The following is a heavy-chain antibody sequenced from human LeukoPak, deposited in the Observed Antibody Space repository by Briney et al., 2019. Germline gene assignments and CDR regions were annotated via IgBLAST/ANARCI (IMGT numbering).Heavy chain of an antibody. Sequence: PGGSLRLSCAASGFNFGNLWMHWVRQAPGKGLEWVANINQDGSEKYYVGSVKGRFTISRDNAKNSLYLQMNSLRVEDTAVYYCARAADYGGNYFDYWGQGTLVTVSS. CDR1: GFNFGNLW. CDR3: ARAADYGGNYFDY. J-gene: IGHJ4*02. CDR2: INQDGSEK. V-gene: IGHV3-7*03. D-gene: IGHD4-23*01.